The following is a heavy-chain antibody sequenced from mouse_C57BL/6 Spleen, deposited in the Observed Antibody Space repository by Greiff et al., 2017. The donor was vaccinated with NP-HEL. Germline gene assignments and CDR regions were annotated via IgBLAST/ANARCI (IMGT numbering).Heavy chain of an antibody. Sequence: EVMLVESGGGLVKPGGSLKLSCAASGFTFSSYTMSWVRQTPEKRLEWVATISGGGGNTYYPDSVKGRFTISRDNAKNTLYLQMSSLRSEDTALYYCARDSKWFAYWGQGTLVTVSA. CDR3: ARDSKWFAY. D-gene: IGHD2-5*01. V-gene: IGHV5-9*01. CDR1: GFTFSSYT. J-gene: IGHJ3*01. CDR2: ISGGGGNT.